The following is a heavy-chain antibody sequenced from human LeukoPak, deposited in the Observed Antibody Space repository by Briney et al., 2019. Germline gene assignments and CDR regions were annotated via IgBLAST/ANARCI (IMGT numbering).Heavy chain of an antibody. CDR1: GFTFSSYA. Sequence: GSLXLSCAASGFTFSSYAMSWVRQAPGKGLEWVSAISGSGGSTYYADSVKGRFTISRDNSKNTLYLQMNRLRAEDTAVYYXXXXXGDISGYYSWKDAFDIWGQGTMVTVSS. CDR3: XXXXGDISGYYSWKDAFDI. V-gene: IGHV3-23*01. D-gene: IGHD3-22*01. J-gene: IGHJ3*02. CDR2: ISGSGGST.